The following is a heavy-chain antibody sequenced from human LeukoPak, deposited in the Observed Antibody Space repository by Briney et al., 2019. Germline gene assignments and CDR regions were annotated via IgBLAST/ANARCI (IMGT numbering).Heavy chain of an antibody. J-gene: IGHJ4*02. CDR1: GDSISSGGYW. CDR2: ISYGGKA. Sequence: PSQTLSLTCAVSGDSISSGGYWWSWIRQHPGKGPEWIGYISYGGKADYNPSLKSRVAISADTPKNQYSLKLISMTAADTAVYYCVRAFWIGFHFDSWGQGTLVTVSS. D-gene: IGHD3-3*01. CDR3: VRAFWIGFHFDS. V-gene: IGHV4-31*11.